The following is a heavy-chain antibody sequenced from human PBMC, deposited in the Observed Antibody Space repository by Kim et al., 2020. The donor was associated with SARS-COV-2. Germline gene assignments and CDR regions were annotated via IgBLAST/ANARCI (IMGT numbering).Heavy chain of an antibody. D-gene: IGHD3-3*01. CDR1: GFTFSSYS. Sequence: GGSLRLSCAASGFTFSSYSMNWVRQAPGKGLEWVSYISSSSSTIYYADSVKGRFTISRDNAKNSLYLQMNSLRDEDTAVYYCARDGFLEWLLRNMASSYYGMDVWGQGTTVTVSS. V-gene: IGHV3-48*02. CDR3: ARDGFLEWLLRNMASSYYGMDV. J-gene: IGHJ6*02. CDR2: ISSSSSTI.